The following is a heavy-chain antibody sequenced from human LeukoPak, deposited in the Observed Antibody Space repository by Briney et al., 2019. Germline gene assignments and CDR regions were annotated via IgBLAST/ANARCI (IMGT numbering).Heavy chain of an antibody. J-gene: IGHJ5*02. CDR2: INHSGST. CDR1: GGSFSGYY. CDR3: ARGYYDFWSGLSGIWFDP. Sequence: SETLSLTCAVYGGSFSGYYWSWIRQPPGKGLEWIGEINHSGSTNYNPSLKSRVTISVDTSKNQFSLMLSSVTAADTAVYYCARGYYDFWSGLSGIWFDPWGQGTLVTVSS. V-gene: IGHV4-34*01. D-gene: IGHD3-3*01.